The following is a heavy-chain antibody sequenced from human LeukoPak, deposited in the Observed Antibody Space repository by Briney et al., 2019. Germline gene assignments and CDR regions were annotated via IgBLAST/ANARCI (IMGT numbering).Heavy chain of an antibody. D-gene: IGHD3-3*02. J-gene: IGHJ4*02. V-gene: IGHV4-59*07. CDR1: GGSMSRYY. Sequence: TDTLSLTCTVSGGSMSRYYWSWVRQPPGKGLEWIGYLYYSGSSYYDPSLKSRVTITVDTSKNQFSLKLSSVTAADTAVYYCARSSTGSYFDYWGQGTLVTVSS. CDR3: ARSSTGSYFDY. CDR2: LYYSGSS.